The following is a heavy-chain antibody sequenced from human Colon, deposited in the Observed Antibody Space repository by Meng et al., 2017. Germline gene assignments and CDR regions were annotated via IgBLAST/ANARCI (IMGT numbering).Heavy chain of an antibody. Sequence: GSLRLSCTVSGGSISSSSYYWGWIRQPPGKGLEWIGSIYYSGSTYYNPSLKSRVTISVDTSKNQFSLKLNSVTAADTAVYYCARKFPGDSIYCYYYYGMDVWGQGTTVTVSS. CDR3: ARKFPGDSIYCYYYYGMDV. J-gene: IGHJ6*02. CDR2: IYYSGST. D-gene: IGHD4-17*01. CDR1: GGSISSSSYY. V-gene: IGHV4-39*07.